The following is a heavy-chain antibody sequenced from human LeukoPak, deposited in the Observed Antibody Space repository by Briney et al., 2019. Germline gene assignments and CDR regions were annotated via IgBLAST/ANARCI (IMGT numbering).Heavy chain of an antibody. D-gene: IGHD6-13*01. Sequence: GGSLRLSCAVSGFTFSNYAMTWVRQAPGKGLEWVSVISGSGSGGSTSYADSVKGRFTISRDNSKNTLYLQMNSLRAEDTAVYYCANRRGSSWYGVAEYFQHWGQGTLVSVSS. CDR2: ISGSGSGGST. CDR3: ANRRGSSWYGVAEYFQH. V-gene: IGHV3-23*01. J-gene: IGHJ1*01. CDR1: GFTFSNYA.